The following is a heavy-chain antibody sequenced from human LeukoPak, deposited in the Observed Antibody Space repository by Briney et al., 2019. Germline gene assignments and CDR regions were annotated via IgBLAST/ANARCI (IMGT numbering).Heavy chain of an antibody. V-gene: IGHV3-49*03. Sequence: GGSLRLSCTASGFTFGDYAMSWFRQAPGKGLEWVGFIRSKAYGGTTEYAASVKGRFTISRDDSKSIAYLQMNSLKTEDTAVYYCTSAFSGYYSYDPYYFDYWGQGTLVTVSP. CDR3: TSAFSGYYSYDPYYFDY. CDR1: GFTFGDYA. J-gene: IGHJ4*02. D-gene: IGHD3-22*01. CDR2: IRSKAYGGTT.